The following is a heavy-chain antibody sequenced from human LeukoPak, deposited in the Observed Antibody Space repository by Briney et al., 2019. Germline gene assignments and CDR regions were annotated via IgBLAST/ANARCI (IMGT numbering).Heavy chain of an antibody. D-gene: IGHD3-22*01. V-gene: IGHV4-30-4*01. J-gene: IGHJ3*02. Sequence: SETLSLTCTVSGDSISSGDYCWSWIRQPPGKGLEWIGYIYYTGSTYYNPSLKSRVTISVNTSKTQFSLKLTSVTAADTAVYYCAKNYYDSGGVMVDDAFDIWGQGTMVSVSS. CDR2: IYYTGST. CDR1: GDSISSGDYC. CDR3: AKNYYDSGGVMVDDAFDI.